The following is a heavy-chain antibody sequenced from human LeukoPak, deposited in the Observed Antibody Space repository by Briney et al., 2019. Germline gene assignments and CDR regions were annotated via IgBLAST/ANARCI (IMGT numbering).Heavy chain of an antibody. J-gene: IGHJ4*02. D-gene: IGHD3-22*01. CDR2: IKQDGSDK. Sequence: GGSLRLSCAASGFTFSSHWMSWVRQAPGKGLEWVADIKQDGSDKYYADSVKGRFTISRDNSKNTLYLQMNSLRAEDTAVYYCARDKPPPYYYDSSGIFDYWGQGTLVTVSS. V-gene: IGHV3-7*01. CDR3: ARDKPPPYYYDSSGIFDY. CDR1: GFTFSSHW.